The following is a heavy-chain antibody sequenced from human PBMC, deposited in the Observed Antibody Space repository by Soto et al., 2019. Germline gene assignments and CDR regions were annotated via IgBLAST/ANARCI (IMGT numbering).Heavy chain of an antibody. J-gene: IGHJ6*02. Sequence: PGGSLRLSCVASGFPFRTYTMTWVREAPGKGVEWVSGIRGFSPYTFYAESVKGRFTISRDNAKNSMYLQMNSLRAEDTAVYYCARDRGYDAHDYYFNAMDVWGQGTTVTVSS. CDR3: ARDRGYDAHDYYFNAMDV. CDR1: GFPFRTYT. V-gene: IGHV3-21*01. CDR2: IRGFSPYT. D-gene: IGHD2-15*01.